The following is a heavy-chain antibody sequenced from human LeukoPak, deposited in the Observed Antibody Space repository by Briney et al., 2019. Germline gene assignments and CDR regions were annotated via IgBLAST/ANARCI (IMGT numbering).Heavy chain of an antibody. CDR2: ISSSSSYI. V-gene: IGHV3-21*01. CDR1: GFTFSSYS. CDR3: ARGTYSSSPPFDY. J-gene: IGHJ4*02. Sequence: PGGSLRLSCAASGFTFSSYSMNWVRQAPGKGLEWVSSISSSSSYIYYADSVKGRFTISRDNAKNSLYLQMNSLRAEDTAVYYCARGTYSSSPPFDYWGQGTLVTVPS. D-gene: IGHD6-6*01.